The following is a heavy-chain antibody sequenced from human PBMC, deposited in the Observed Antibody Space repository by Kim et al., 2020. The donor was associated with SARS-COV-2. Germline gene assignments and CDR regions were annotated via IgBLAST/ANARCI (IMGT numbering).Heavy chain of an antibody. V-gene: IGHV3-23*01. CDR3: AKDRYSSSWYEGGWFDP. CDR1: GFTFSSYA. Sequence: GGSLRLSCAASGFTFSSYAMSWVRQAPGKGLEWVSAISGSGGSTYYADSVKGRFTISRDNSKNTLYLQMNSLRAEDTAVYYCAKDRYSSSWYEGGWFDPLGQGTLVTVSS. D-gene: IGHD6-13*01. CDR2: ISGSGGST. J-gene: IGHJ5*02.